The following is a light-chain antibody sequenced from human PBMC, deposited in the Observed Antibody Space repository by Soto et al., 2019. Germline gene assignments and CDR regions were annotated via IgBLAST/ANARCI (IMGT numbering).Light chain of an antibody. V-gene: IGKV3-20*01. CDR3: QQYGSSPQT. CDR1: QSVSSN. J-gene: IGKJ1*01. CDR2: GAS. Sequence: EIVMTQSPATLSVSPGERGTLSCRASQSVSSNLAWYQQKPGQAPRLLLYGASTRATGIPDRFSGSGSGTDFTLTISRLEPEDFAVYYCQQYGSSPQTFGQGTKVDIK.